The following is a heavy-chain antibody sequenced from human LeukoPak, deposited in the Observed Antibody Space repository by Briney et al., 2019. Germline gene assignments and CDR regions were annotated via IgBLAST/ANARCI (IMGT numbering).Heavy chain of an antibody. J-gene: IGHJ4*02. V-gene: IGHV1-46*01. Sequence: ASVKVSCKASGYTFTSYYMHWVRQAPGQGLEWMGAISPSAGSTSYAQKFQGRVTLTRDTSTSTVYMELSSLRSEDTAVYYCATGGGGYDYYYFDYWGQGTLVTVSS. D-gene: IGHD5-12*01. CDR3: ATGGGGYDYYYFDY. CDR2: ISPSAGST. CDR1: GYTFTSYY.